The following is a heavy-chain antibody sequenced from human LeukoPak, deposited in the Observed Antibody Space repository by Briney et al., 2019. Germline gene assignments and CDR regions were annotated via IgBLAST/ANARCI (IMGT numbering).Heavy chain of an antibody. CDR2: IYTSGST. Sequence: PSETLSLTCTVSGGSISSGSYYWSWIRQPAGKGLEWIGRIYTSGSTNHNPSLKSRVTISVDTSKNQFSLKLSSVTAADTAVYYCAREPITMVRGVIRYGMDVWGQGTTVTVSS. D-gene: IGHD3-10*01. V-gene: IGHV4-61*02. CDR3: AREPITMVRGVIRYGMDV. J-gene: IGHJ6*02. CDR1: GGSISSGSYY.